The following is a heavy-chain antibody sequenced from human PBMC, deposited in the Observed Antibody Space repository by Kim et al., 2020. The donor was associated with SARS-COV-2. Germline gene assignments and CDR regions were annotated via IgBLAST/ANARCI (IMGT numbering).Heavy chain of an antibody. V-gene: IGHV5-51*01. CDR1: GYSFTSNW. Sequence: GESLKISCQGSGYSFTSNWIAWVRQMPGKGLEWMGIIYPGDSDTRYHPSLEGQVTISVDHYINTAYLQWSSLKASDSAMYYCARRTGLYGLYYFDLWGQGTLVTVSA. D-gene: IGHD3-10*01. CDR2: IYPGDSDT. J-gene: IGHJ4*02. CDR3: ARRTGLYGLYYFDL.